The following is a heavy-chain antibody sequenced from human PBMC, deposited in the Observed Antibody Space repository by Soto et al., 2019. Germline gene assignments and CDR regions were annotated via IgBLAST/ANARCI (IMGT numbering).Heavy chain of an antibody. D-gene: IGHD6-13*01. Sequence: PSETLSLTCTVSGGSISSYYWSWIRQPAGKGLEWIGRIYTSGSTNYNPSLGSRLTVSVDTSKNQFSLKLSSLTAADTAMYYCASLQVPGNFDYWGQGTLVTVSS. CDR1: GGSISSYY. J-gene: IGHJ4*02. V-gene: IGHV4-4*07. CDR3: ASLQVPGNFDY. CDR2: IYTSGST.